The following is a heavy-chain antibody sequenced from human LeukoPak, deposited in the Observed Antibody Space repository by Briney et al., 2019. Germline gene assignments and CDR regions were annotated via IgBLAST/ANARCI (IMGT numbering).Heavy chain of an antibody. D-gene: IGHD6-19*01. CDR2: INPSGGST. V-gene: IGHV1-46*01. Sequence: ASVKVSCKASGYTFTSYYMHWVRQAPGQGLEWMGIINPSGGSTSYAQKFQGRVTMTRDTSTSTVYMELSSLRSDDTAVYYCAREPGGQWLVQALDYWGQGTLVTVSS. J-gene: IGHJ4*02. CDR3: AREPGGQWLVQALDY. CDR1: GYTFTSYY.